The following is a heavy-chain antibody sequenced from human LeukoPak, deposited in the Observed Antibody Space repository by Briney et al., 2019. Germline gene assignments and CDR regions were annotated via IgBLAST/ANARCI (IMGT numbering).Heavy chain of an antibody. Sequence: GGSLRLSCTGSGFTFSTHAMTWVRQAPGKGPEWAASISGNGRSTYYSDSVRGRFTISRDNSRNTLYLQMNSLRVDDTAVYYCVSRAFASVLYYFDFWGQGALVTVSS. CDR2: ISGNGRST. V-gene: IGHV3-23*01. J-gene: IGHJ4*02. D-gene: IGHD3-10*01. CDR3: VSRAFASVLYYFDF. CDR1: GFTFSTHA.